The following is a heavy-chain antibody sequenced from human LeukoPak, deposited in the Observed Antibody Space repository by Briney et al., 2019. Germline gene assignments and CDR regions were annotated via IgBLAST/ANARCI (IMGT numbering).Heavy chain of an antibody. V-gene: IGHV3-11*04. CDR2: ISSSSSTI. Sequence: GGSLRLSCAASGFTFSDYYMSWIRQAPGKGLEWVSYISSSSSTIYYADSVKGRFTISRDNAKNSLYLQMNSLRAEDTAVYYCAKDWGYCTNGICPPYYYYYYMDVWGKGTTVTVSS. D-gene: IGHD2-8*01. J-gene: IGHJ6*03. CDR1: GFTFSDYY. CDR3: AKDWGYCTNGICPPYYYYYYMDV.